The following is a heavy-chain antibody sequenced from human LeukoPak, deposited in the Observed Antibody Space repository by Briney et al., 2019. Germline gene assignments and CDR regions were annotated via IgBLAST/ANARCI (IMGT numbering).Heavy chain of an antibody. CDR2: MNPNSGNT. CDR3: ARELGINAFDV. D-gene: IGHD1-26*01. CDR1: GYTFSSYD. J-gene: IGHJ3*01. Sequence: ASVKVSCKAPGYTFSSYDINWVRQATGQGLEWMGWMNPNSGNTGYAQKFQGRVTMTRDTSTSTVYMELSSLRSEDTVVYYCARELGINAFDVWGQGTLVTVSS. V-gene: IGHV1-8*01.